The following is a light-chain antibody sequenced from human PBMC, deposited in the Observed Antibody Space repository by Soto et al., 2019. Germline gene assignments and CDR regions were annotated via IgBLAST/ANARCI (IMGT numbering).Light chain of an antibody. CDR3: QQYGSPPGT. J-gene: IGKJ1*01. V-gene: IGKV3-20*01. CDR2: GAS. Sequence: EIVLTQSPGTLSLSPGERATLSCRASQSVSSSYLAWYQQKPGQAPRLLIYGASSRATGIPDRFSGSGSGTDFTLTISRLEPADFAVYYCQQYGSPPGTFGQGTQVEIK. CDR1: QSVSSSY.